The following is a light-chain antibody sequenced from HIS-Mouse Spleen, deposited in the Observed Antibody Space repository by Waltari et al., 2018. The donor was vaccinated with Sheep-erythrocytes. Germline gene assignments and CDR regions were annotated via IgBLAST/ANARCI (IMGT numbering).Light chain of an antibody. CDR2: DVS. CDR3: CSYAGSYNHV. V-gene: IGLV2-11*01. CDR1: SSDVGGYND. Sequence: QSALTQPRSVSGSPGQSVTISCTGTSSDVGGYNDVSWYQQHPAKAPKLMIYDVSNRPSGVPDRFSGSKSGNTASLTISGLQAEDEADYYCCSYAGSYNHVFATGTKVTVL. J-gene: IGLJ1*01.